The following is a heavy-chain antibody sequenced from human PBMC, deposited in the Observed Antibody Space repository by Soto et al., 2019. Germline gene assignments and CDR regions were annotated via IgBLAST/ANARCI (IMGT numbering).Heavy chain of an antibody. V-gene: IGHV1-46*01. Sequence: QVQLLQSGAEVKTPGSSGKVSCKASGYIFTNHYIHWVRQAPGQGLEWMGIINPSGGSTNYLQKFQARITMTRDTSTSTVYMELSSLRSEDTAVYFCARSDYYDSSGFDYDCWGQGSLVTVSS. CDR3: ARSDYYDSSGFDYDC. CDR1: GYIFTNHY. J-gene: IGHJ4*02. D-gene: IGHD3-22*01. CDR2: INPSGGST.